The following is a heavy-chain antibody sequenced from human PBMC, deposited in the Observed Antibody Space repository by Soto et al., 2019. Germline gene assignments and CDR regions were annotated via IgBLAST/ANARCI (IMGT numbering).Heavy chain of an antibody. CDR2: ISYDGSNK. CDR3: AKDAGIQLWPDYYYYGMDV. J-gene: IGHJ6*02. CDR1: GFTFSSYG. D-gene: IGHD5-18*01. V-gene: IGHV3-30*18. Sequence: GGSLRLSCAASGFTFSSYGMHWVRQAPGKGLEWVAVISYDGSNKYYADSVKGRFTISRDNSKNTLYLQMNSLRAEDTAVYYCAKDAGIQLWPDYYYYGMDVWGQGTTVTVSS.